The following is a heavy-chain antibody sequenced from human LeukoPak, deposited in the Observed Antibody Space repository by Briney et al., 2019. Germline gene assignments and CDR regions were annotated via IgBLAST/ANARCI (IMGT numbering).Heavy chain of an antibody. V-gene: IGHV1-2*02. D-gene: IGHD6-19*01. CDR3: ARFPLGQWLGFDY. J-gene: IGHJ4*02. CDR2: INPNSGGT. Sequence: ASVKVSCKASGYTFTGSYIHWVRQAPGQGLEWMGWINPNSGGTNYAQKFQGRVTMTRDTSISTAYMELSRLRSDDTAVYYCARFPLGQWLGFDYWGQGTLVTVSS. CDR1: GYTFTGSY.